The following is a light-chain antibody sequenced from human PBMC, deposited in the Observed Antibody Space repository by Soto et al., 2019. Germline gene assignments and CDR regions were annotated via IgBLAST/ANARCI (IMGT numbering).Light chain of an antibody. Sequence: EIVLTQSPGTLSLSPGERATLSCRASQSVSTNYLAWYQRKPGQAPRLLIYGASSRATGIPDRFSGSGSGTDFTLPITRLEAEVFAVYYCQQYGTSPPTFGQGTKVEIK. V-gene: IGKV3-20*01. CDR1: QSVSTNY. CDR3: QQYGTSPPT. CDR2: GAS. J-gene: IGKJ1*01.